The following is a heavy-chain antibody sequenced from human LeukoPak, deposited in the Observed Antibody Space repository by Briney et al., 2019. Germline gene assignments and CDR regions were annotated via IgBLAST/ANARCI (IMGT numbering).Heavy chain of an antibody. D-gene: IGHD2-2*01. Sequence: ASVKVSCKASGYTFTSYYMHWVRQAPGQGLEWMGIINPSGGSTSYAQKFQGRVTMTRDTSTSTAYMELSSLRSEDTAVYYCARLGCSSTSCYFGGWFDPWGQGTLVTVSS. V-gene: IGHV1-46*01. CDR1: GYTFTSYY. CDR2: INPSGGST. J-gene: IGHJ5*02. CDR3: ARLGCSSTSCYFGGWFDP.